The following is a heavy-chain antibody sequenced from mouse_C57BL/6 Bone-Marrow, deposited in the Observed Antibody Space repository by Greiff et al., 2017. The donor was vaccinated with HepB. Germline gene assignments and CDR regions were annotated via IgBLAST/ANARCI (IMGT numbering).Heavy chain of an antibody. J-gene: IGHJ1*03. CDR1: GFTFSDYG. CDR2: ISSGSSTI. D-gene: IGHD1-1*01. V-gene: IGHV5-17*01. Sequence: EVKLVESGGGLVKPGGSLKLSCAASGFTFSDYGMHWVRQAPEKGLEWVAYISSGSSTIYYADTVKGRFTISRDNAKNTLFLQMTSLRSEDTAMYYCARPSTVVPSYWYFDVWGTGTTVTVSS. CDR3: ARPSTVVPSYWYFDV.